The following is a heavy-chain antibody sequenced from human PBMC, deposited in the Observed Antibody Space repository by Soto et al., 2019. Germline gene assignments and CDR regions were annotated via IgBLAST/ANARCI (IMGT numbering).Heavy chain of an antibody. V-gene: IGHV3-23*01. J-gene: IGHJ6*02. D-gene: IGHD1-26*01. Sequence: PGGSLRLSCAASGFPFSTSAMNWVRQAPGKGLEWVSIISGTSDGAYYAESVKGRFTSSRGNSKNTLYLQMNSLRAEDTAVYYCARDMGATYGMDVWGQGTTVTVSS. CDR3: ARDMGATYGMDV. CDR2: ISGTSDGA. CDR1: GFPFSTSA.